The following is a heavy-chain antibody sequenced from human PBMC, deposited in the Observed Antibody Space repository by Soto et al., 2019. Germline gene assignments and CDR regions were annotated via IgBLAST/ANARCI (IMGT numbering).Heavy chain of an antibody. CDR2: ISGSGGST. D-gene: IGHD3-3*01. CDR3: AKPGSNGVVIHYFDY. J-gene: IGHJ4*02. V-gene: IGHV3-23*01. CDR1: GFTFSSYA. Sequence: GGSLRLSCAASGFTFSSYAMSWVRQAPGKGLEWVSAISGSGGSTYYADSVKGRFTISRDNSKNTLYLQMNSLRAEDTAVYYSAKPGSNGVVIHYFDYWGQGTLVTVSS.